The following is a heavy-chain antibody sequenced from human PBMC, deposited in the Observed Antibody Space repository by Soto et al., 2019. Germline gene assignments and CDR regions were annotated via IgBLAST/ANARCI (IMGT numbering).Heavy chain of an antibody. CDR2: IIPIFGTA. V-gene: IGHV1-69*13. J-gene: IGHJ6*02. CDR1: GGTFSSYA. Sequence: SVKVSCKASGGTFSSYAISWVRQAPGQGLEWMGGIIPIFGTANYAQKFQGRVTITADESTSTAYMELSSLRSEDTAVYYCARGGYDLLTGYIPRNSPNYYYGMDVWGQGTTVTVSS. D-gene: IGHD3-9*01. CDR3: ARGGYDLLTGYIPRNSPNYYYGMDV.